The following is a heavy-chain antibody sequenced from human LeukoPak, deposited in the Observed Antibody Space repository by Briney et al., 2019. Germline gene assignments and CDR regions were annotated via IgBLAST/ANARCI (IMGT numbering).Heavy chain of an antibody. CDR1: RYTFTIYG. CDR2: ISAYNGNT. D-gene: IGHD6-13*01. Sequence: AAVTVSCMASRYTFTIYGISWVRQAPGQGREGMGWISAYNGNTNYAQKLQGRVTITTDTTTSTAYMELRSLRSDDTAVYYCARGGGSWYLPYFDYWGQGTLVTVSS. V-gene: IGHV1-18*01. J-gene: IGHJ4*02. CDR3: ARGGGSWYLPYFDY.